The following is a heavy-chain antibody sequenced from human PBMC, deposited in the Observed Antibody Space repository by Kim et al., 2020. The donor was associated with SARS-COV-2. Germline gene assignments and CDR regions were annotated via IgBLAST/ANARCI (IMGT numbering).Heavy chain of an antibody. CDR3: ASLYYYDSSGYYISNHFDY. CDR1: GFTFSSYA. J-gene: IGHJ4*02. V-gene: IGHV3-30*04. Sequence: GGSLRLSCAASGFTFSSYAMHWVRQAPGKGLEWVAVISYDGSNKYYADSVKGRFTISRDNSKNTLYLQMNSLRAEDTAVYYCASLYYYDSSGYYISNHFDYWGQGTLVTVSS. CDR2: ISYDGSNK. D-gene: IGHD3-22*01.